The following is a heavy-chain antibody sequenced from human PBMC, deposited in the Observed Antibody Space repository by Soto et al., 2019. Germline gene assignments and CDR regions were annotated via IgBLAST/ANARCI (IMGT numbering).Heavy chain of an antibody. CDR1: GFSFSSYA. CDR3: AKDPIFGVVTHYFAH. J-gene: IGHJ4*02. V-gene: IGHV3-23*01. Sequence: EVQLLESGGTLVQPGGSLRLSCVVSGFSFSSYAMGWVRQAPGKGLEWVSSISGSGGDTYYGDSVKGRFTISRDNSKNTLYLEANRLTAEDTAVYYCAKDPIFGVVTHYFAHWGQGTLVTVSS. CDR2: ISGSGGDT. D-gene: IGHD3-3*01.